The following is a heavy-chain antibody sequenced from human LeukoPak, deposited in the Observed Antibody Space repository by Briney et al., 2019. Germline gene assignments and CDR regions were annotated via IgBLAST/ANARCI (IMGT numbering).Heavy chain of an antibody. CDR2: ISGSGGST. J-gene: IGHJ4*02. Sequence: GGSQTLSCAASGFTFSSYAMSWVRQAPGKGLEWVSAISGSGGSTYYADSVKGRFTISRDNSKNTLYLQMNSLRAEDTAVYYCAKDRTEALRYFDWWDYWGQGTLVTVSS. V-gene: IGHV3-23*01. CDR1: GFTFSSYA. D-gene: IGHD3-9*01. CDR3: AKDRTEALRYFDWWDY.